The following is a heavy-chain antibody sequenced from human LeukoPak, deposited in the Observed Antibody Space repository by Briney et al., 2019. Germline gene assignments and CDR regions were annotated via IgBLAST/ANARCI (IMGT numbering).Heavy chain of an antibody. V-gene: IGHV4-59*01. CDR1: GGSISSYY. CDR2: IYYSGST. J-gene: IGHJ4*02. CDR3: AREVVAFDY. Sequence: SETLSLTCTVSGGSISSYYWSWIRQPPGKGLEWIGYIYYSGSTNYNPSLKSRVTISVDTSKNQFSLKLGSVTAADTAVYYCAREVVAFDYWGQGTLVTVSS. D-gene: IGHD2-2*01.